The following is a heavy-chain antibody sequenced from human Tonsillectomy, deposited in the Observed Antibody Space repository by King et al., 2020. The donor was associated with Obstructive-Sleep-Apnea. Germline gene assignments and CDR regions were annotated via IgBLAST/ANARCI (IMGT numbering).Heavy chain of an antibody. Sequence: VQLQESGPGLVKPSETLSLTCTVSGYSISSGYYWGWIRQPPGKGLEWIGSIYHSGSTYYNPSLKSRVTISVDTSKNQFSLKLSSVTAADTAVYYCARPSYSSSWHDAFDIWGQGTMVTVSS. CDR1: GYSISSGYY. CDR3: ARPSYSSSWHDAFDI. D-gene: IGHD6-13*01. J-gene: IGHJ3*02. CDR2: IYHSGST. V-gene: IGHV4-38-2*02.